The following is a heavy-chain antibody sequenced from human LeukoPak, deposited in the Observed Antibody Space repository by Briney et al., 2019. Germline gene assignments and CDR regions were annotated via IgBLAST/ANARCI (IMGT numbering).Heavy chain of an antibody. J-gene: IGHJ4*02. D-gene: IGHD1-26*01. CDR1: GYTFSSYG. CDR2: VSPFNGNT. V-gene: IGHV1-18*01. Sequence: ASGKVSCKASGYTFSSYGIIWVRQAPGQGLQWMGWVSPFNGNTDYAPKLQGRVTMTTDTSTTTAYMELRSLTSDDTAVYYCARRGGSYSHSDFWGQGTLVTVSS. CDR3: ARRGGSYSHSDF.